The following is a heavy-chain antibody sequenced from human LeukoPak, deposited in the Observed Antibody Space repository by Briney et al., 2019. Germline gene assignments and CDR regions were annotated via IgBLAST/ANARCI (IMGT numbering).Heavy chain of an antibody. D-gene: IGHD3-10*01. CDR2: IYTSGST. CDR3: AREVAGLLWFGELLGAFDI. CDR1: GGSTSSYY. Sequence: SETLSLTCNVSGGSTSSYYWSWIRQPAGKGLEWIGRIYTSGSTNYNPSLKSRVTMSVDTSKNQFSLKLSSVTAADTAVYYCAREVAGLLWFGELLGAFDIWGQGTMVTVSS. V-gene: IGHV4-4*07. J-gene: IGHJ3*02.